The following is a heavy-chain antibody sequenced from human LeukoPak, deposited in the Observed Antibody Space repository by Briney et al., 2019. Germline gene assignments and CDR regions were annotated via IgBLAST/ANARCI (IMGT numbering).Heavy chain of an antibody. CDR1: GFTFISSW. V-gene: IGHV3-15*01. Sequence: GGSLRLSCAASGFTFISSWMTWVCQAPGKGLEWVGRIRSTPDGGATAYAAPVKGRFTISRDESKNTLYLQMSSLRTEDTAVYYCATDLHFEYCTATSCANYWGQGALVTVSS. CDR3: ATDLHFEYCTATSCANY. J-gene: IGHJ4*02. D-gene: IGHD2-2*01. CDR2: IRSTPDGGAT.